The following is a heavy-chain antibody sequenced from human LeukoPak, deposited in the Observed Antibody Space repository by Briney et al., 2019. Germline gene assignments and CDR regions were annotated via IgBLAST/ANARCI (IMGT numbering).Heavy chain of an antibody. CDR1: GFTFSSYE. CDR2: ISSSGSTI. Sequence: PGGSLRLSCAASGFTFSSYEMNWVRQAPGKGLEWVSYISSSGSTIYYADSVKGRFTISRDNAKNSLYLQMNSLRAEDTAVYYCARVGPVGAGYFDYWGQGTLVTVSS. J-gene: IGHJ4*02. CDR3: ARVGPVGAGYFDY. V-gene: IGHV3-48*03. D-gene: IGHD3-10*01.